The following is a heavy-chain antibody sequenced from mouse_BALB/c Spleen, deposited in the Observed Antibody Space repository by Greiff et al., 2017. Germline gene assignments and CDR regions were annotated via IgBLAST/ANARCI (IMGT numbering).Heavy chain of an antibody. J-gene: IGHJ3*01. CDR1: GFNIKDTY. V-gene: IGHV14-3*02. CDR3: ARGPGPAWFAY. Sequence: EVQRVESGAELVKPGASVKLSCTASGFNIKDTYMHWVKQRPEQGLEWIGRIDPANGNTKYDPKFQGKATITADTSSNTAYLQLSSLTSEDTAVYYCARGPGPAWFAYWGQGTLVTVSA. CDR2: IDPANGNT.